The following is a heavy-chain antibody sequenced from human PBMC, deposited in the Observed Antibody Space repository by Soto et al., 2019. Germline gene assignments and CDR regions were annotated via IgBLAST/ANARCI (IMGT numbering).Heavy chain of an antibody. V-gene: IGHV1-46*01. CDR2: INPNGGGT. Sequence: GASVKVSCKASGYTFSIYYIHWVRQAPGQGLEWIGIINPNGGGTNYAQNFKGWLTMTRDTSTSTAYMDLSRLRSDDTAVYYCARSEPYDFWSGYYRTVYYYGMDVWGQGTTVTVSS. CDR1: GYTFSIYY. D-gene: IGHD3-3*01. J-gene: IGHJ6*02. CDR3: ARSEPYDFWSGYYRTVYYYGMDV.